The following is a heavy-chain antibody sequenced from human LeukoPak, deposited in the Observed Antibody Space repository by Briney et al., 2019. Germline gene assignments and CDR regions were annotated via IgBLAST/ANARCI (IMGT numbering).Heavy chain of an antibody. D-gene: IGHD3-3*01. CDR1: GFTFDDYD. CDR3: AKTSLSDPSGHYYYMDV. J-gene: IGHJ6*03. CDR2: INWSGGNK. V-gene: IGHV3-20*04. Sequence: GGSLRLSCVASGFTFDDYDMSWVRQAPGKGLKWVSGINWSGGNKVYADSVKARFTISRDNSQNTVSLQLNNLRIEDTALYYCAKTSLSDPSGHYYYMDVWGKGTTVTVSS.